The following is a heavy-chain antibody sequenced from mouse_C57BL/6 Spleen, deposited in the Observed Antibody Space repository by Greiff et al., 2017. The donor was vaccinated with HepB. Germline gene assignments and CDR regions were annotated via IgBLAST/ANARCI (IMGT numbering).Heavy chain of an antibody. Sequence: EVKVVESGEGLVKPGGSLKLSCAASGFTFSSYAMSWVRQTPEKRLEWVAYISSGGDYIYYADTVKGRFTISRDNARNTLYLQMSSLKSEDTAMYYCTRDHVSYAMDYWGQGTSVTVSS. CDR2: ISSGGDYI. V-gene: IGHV5-9-1*02. CDR3: TRDHVSYAMDY. J-gene: IGHJ4*01. CDR1: GFTFSSYA.